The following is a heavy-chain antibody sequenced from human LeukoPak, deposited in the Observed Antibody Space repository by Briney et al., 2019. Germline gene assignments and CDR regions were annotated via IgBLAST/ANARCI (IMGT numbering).Heavy chain of an antibody. J-gene: IGHJ5*02. D-gene: IGHD5/OR15-5a*01. CDR2: ITHDESSV. CDR3: ARDVSLYDGKSGWFDP. Sequence: GGSLRLSCGASGFIFSSYAMHWVRQAPGKGLEGMAIITHDESSVVYADSVKGRLTLSRDNDKNTVQLQMNSLSAEDTAVYYCARDVSLYDGKSGWFDPWGQGALVYV. CDR1: GFIFSSYA. V-gene: IGHV3-30*04.